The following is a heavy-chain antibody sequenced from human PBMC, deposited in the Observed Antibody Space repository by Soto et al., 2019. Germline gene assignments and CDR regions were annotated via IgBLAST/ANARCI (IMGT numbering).Heavy chain of an antibody. D-gene: IGHD2-15*01. CDR3: ANSFFDY. V-gene: IGHV3-23*01. J-gene: IGHJ4*02. CDR2: ISSSGGTT. Sequence: GGSLRLSCATSGFNFNNYAMSWVRQAPGERLEWVSFISSSGGTTYYADSVKGRFTISRDTSKNTLYLQMKGLRAEDTAVYYCANSFFDYWGQGTLVTVSS. CDR1: GFNFNNYA.